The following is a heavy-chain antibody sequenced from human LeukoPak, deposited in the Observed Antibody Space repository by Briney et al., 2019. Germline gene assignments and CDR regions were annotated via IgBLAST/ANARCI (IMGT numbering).Heavy chain of an antibody. CDR2: IKSDGTEK. Sequence: GGPLRLSCAASGFTFSGYWMSWVRQAPGKGLEWVALIKSDGTEKYYVDSVKGRFTISRDNAKNSLYLPMNSLRADDTAVYYCARNSRYSLDIWGQGTVVTVSS. D-gene: IGHD4-11*01. J-gene: IGHJ3*02. V-gene: IGHV3-7*04. CDR1: GFTFSGYW. CDR3: ARNSRYSLDI.